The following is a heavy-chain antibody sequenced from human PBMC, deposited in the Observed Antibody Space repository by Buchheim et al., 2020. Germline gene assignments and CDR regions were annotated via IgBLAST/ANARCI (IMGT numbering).Heavy chain of an antibody. D-gene: IGHD4-17*01. V-gene: IGHV1-18*01. CDR1: GYTFTSYG. Sequence: QVQLVQSGPDVKKPGASVKVSCKASGYTFTSYGISWVRQAPGRGLEWMGWISAYNGNTNYAQNLQGRVTMTTDKSTSTAYMELRSLRSDDTAVYYCARDQRENDYGDQPSDYWGQGTL. J-gene: IGHJ4*02. CDR3: ARDQRENDYGDQPSDY. CDR2: ISAYNGNT.